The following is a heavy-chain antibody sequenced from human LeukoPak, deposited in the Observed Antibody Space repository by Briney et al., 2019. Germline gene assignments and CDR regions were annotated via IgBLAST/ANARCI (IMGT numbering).Heavy chain of an antibody. CDR1: GFTFSSYG. D-gene: IGHD5-24*01. J-gene: IGHJ4*02. CDR3: AKLSVRWLQFLGSLILDY. V-gene: IGHV3-48*01. CDR2: ISSSSSTI. Sequence: GGSLRLSCAASGFTFSSYGMTWVRQAPGKGLEWVSYISSSSSTIYYADSVKGRFTISRDNSKNTLYLQMNSLRAEDTAVYYCAKLSVRWLQFLGSLILDYWGQGTLVTVSS.